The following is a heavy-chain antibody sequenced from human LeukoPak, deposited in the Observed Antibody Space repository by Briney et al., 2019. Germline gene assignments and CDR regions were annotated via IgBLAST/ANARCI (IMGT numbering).Heavy chain of an antibody. CDR1: DDSISNYY. V-gene: IGHV4-59*08. J-gene: IGHJ3*02. CDR3: ARRRQVRWYSPYAFDI. CDR2: IHYSGST. D-gene: IGHD6-13*01. Sequence: SETLSLTCTVSDDSISNYYWSWIRQPPGKGLEWLGNIHYSGSTKTNPSLKSRVTLSVDASKNQFSLKLTSVTAADTAVFYCARRRQVRWYSPYAFDIWGRGTMVTVSS.